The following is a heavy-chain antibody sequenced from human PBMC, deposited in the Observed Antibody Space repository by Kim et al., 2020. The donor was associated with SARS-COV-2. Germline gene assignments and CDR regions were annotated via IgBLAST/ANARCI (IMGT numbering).Heavy chain of an antibody. D-gene: IGHD1-26*01. Sequence: GESLKISCKASGYWFSNSWIGWVRQMPGKGLEYMGIIHPADSDTRYSPSFQGLVTISADKSTSTAYLQWSNLRPSDTAMYYCARHVLNPITGTYRGNWYFDVCGRGSLVTVSS. J-gene: IGHJ2*01. V-gene: IGHV5-51*01. CDR1: GYWFSNSW. CDR3: ARHVLNPITGTYRGNWYFDV. CDR2: IHPADSDT.